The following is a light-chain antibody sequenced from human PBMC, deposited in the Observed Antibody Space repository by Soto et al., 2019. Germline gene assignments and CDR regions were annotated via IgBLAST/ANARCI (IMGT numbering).Light chain of an antibody. CDR1: QTISNY. CDR2: GSS. Sequence: DSQMTQSPASLAASLGDRITISCRASQTISNYLNWYHQKPGEAPKILIYGSSTLQNGFPSTFSGSVSGTEFTLSISSLQPEDFGTYYCQQSYNVPFTFGPGTKVDVK. V-gene: IGKV1-39*01. CDR3: QQSYNVPFT. J-gene: IGKJ3*01.